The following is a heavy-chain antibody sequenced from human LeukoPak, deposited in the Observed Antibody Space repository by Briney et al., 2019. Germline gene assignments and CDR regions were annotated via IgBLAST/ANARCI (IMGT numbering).Heavy chain of an antibody. CDR2: ISEDGGAR. CDR1: GFTFSAYA. D-gene: IGHD3-22*01. J-gene: IGHJ4*02. V-gene: IGHV3-23*01. Sequence: GGSLRLSCAASGFTFSAYAMSWVRQAPGKGLEWVSAISEDGGARLYADSVKGRFTISRDNSENTVSLQVNSLRAGDTAVYFCAKESLPHRGYYFDSWGRGTLITVPS. CDR3: AKESLPHRGYYFDS.